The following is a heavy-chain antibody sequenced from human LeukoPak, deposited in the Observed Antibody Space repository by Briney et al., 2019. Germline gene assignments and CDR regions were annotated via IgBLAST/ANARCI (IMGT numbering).Heavy chain of an antibody. V-gene: IGHV4-59*01. CDR3: ARARTAVTTGYYYYMDV. CDR2: IYYSGST. J-gene: IGHJ6*03. D-gene: IGHD4-17*01. CDR1: GGSISSYY. Sequence: SETLSLTCTVSGGSISSYYWSWIRQPPGKGLEWIGYIYYSGSTNYNPSLKSRVTISVDTSKNQFSLKLSSVTAADTAVYYCARARTAVTTGYYYYMDVWGKGTTVTVSS.